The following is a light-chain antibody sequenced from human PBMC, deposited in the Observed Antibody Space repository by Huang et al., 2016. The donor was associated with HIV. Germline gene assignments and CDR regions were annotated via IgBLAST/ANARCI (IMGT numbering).Light chain of an antibody. CDR1: HSVSSSY. CDR3: QQYGNSPTWT. J-gene: IGKJ1*01. V-gene: IGKV3-20*01. CDR2: GAS. Sequence: EIVLTQSPGTLSLSPGERATVSCRASHSVSSSYLAWYQQKPGQAPRLLIYGASSRATGIPDRFSGSGSGTDFTLTISRLEPEDFAVYYCQQYGNSPTWTFGQGTKVEIK.